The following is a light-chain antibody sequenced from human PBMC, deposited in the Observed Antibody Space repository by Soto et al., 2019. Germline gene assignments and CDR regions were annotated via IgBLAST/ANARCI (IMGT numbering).Light chain of an antibody. CDR3: SSYTSIIAVV. J-gene: IGLJ2*01. CDR1: SNDIGPYNY. V-gene: IGLV2-14*03. CDR2: DVT. Sequence: QSALTQPASVSGSPGQSLTISCTGSSNDIGPYNYVSWYQQHPGKAPKLLIYDVTNRASGVSDRFSGSKSGRTASLTISGLQAEDEADYYCSSYTSIIAVVFGGGTKLT.